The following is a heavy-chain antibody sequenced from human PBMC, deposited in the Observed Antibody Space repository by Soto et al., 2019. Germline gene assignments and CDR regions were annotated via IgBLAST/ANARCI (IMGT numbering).Heavy chain of an antibody. J-gene: IGHJ4*02. CDR3: ARTTGAGYSSSWKPYYFDY. Sequence: SETLSLTCTVSGGSIRRGGYYWNWIRQHPGKGLEWIGYIYYSGTTYYNPSLKSRVTISVDTSKNQFSLKLSSVTAADTAVYYCARTTGAGYSSSWKPYYFDYWGQGTLVTVS. CDR1: GGSIRRGGYY. D-gene: IGHD6-13*01. V-gene: IGHV4-31*03. CDR2: IYYSGTT.